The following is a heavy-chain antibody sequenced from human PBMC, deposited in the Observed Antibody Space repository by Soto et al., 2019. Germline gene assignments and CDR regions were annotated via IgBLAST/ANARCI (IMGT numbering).Heavy chain of an antibody. J-gene: IGHJ6*02. D-gene: IGHD6-13*01. V-gene: IGHV2-70*20. CDR1: GFALSTSGMC. CDR3: ARIPVEAAGFYGMDV. CDR2: IDWHDDQ. Sequence: SGPTAVNSKQTLTLTCTLSGFALSTSGMCVGWVRGPAGKALECLALIDWHDDQYHSNSVNTRPTISKDTSKNQVVLTMSNMDPVDTATYYCARIPVEAAGFYGMDVWRQGTTVTVSS.